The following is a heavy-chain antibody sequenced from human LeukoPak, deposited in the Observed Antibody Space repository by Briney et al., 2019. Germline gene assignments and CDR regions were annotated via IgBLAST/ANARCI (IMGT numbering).Heavy chain of an antibody. J-gene: IGHJ4*02. CDR1: GFTFSSHW. Sequence: GGSLRLSCAASGFTFSSHWMSWVRQAPGKGLEWVSSISSSSSYIYYADSVKGRFTISRDNAKNSLYLQMNSLRAEDTAVYYCARDGGPYYYDSSGYFFDYWGQGTLVTVSS. V-gene: IGHV3-21*01. CDR3: ARDGGPYYYDSSGYFFDY. CDR2: ISSSSSYI. D-gene: IGHD3-22*01.